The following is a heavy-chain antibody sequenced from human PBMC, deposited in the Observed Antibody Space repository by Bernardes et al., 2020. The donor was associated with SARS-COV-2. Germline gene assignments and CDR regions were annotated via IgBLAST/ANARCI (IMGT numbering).Heavy chain of an antibody. CDR1: GFTFTTYS. Sequence: GGSLRLSCTASGFTFTTYSLNWVRQAPGKGPEWVSFISKDGIFIYYSASVKGRFTISRDNAKNSLYLQMNSLTVEDTAVYYCAQGGGIRPIDPWGQGTPVTVSS. D-gene: IGHD3-16*01. J-gene: IGHJ5*02. CDR2: ISKDGIFI. CDR3: AQGGGIRPIDP. V-gene: IGHV3-21*01.